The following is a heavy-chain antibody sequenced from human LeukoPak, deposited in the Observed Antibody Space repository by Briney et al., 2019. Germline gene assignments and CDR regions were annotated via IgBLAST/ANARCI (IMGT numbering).Heavy chain of an antibody. CDR2: IYYIGST. Sequence: SETLSLTCTVSGGSISSGGYYWSWIRQPPGKGLEWIGYIYYIGSTNYNPSLKSRVTISVDTSKNQFSLRLYSVTAADPAVYYCARTLSGYNYGPFDYWGQGTLVTVSS. D-gene: IGHD5-18*01. CDR3: ARTLSGYNYGPFDY. J-gene: IGHJ4*02. V-gene: IGHV4-61*08. CDR1: GGSISSGGYY.